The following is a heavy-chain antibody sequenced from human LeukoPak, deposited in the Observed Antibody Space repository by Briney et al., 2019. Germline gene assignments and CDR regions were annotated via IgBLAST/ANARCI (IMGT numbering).Heavy chain of an antibody. D-gene: IGHD1-26*01. CDR3: AKAFGGGSYPHPEYYFDY. Sequence: AGGSLRLSCAASGFTFSSFAMSWVRQAPGKGLEWVSGISGSGGNTYYADSVKGRFTISRDNAKNSLYLQMNSLRAEDTALYYCAKAFGGGSYPHPEYYFDYWGQGTLVTVSS. CDR1: GFTFSSFA. CDR2: ISGSGGNT. J-gene: IGHJ4*02. V-gene: IGHV3-23*01.